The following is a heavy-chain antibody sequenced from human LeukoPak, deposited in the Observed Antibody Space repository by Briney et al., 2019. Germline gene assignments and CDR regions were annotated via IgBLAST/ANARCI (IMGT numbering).Heavy chain of an antibody. V-gene: IGHV1-2*02. CDR3: ARGHCGGDCYPFDY. J-gene: IGHJ4*02. CDR1: GYTFTDYY. CDR2: INPNSGGT. Sequence: ASVKVSCKASGYTFTDYYIHWVRQAPGQGLEWMGWINPNSGGTNYAQKFQGRVTMTRDTSISTAYMELSRLRSDDTAVYYCARGHCGGDCYPFDYWGQGTLVTVSS. D-gene: IGHD2-21*02.